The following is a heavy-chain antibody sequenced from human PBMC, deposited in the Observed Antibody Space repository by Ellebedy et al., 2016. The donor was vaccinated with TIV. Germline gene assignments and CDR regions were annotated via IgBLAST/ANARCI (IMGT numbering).Heavy chain of an antibody. CDR2: IYHSGTA. CDR3: ARDLPPRSRYFDH. V-gene: IGHV4-4*02. Sequence: SETLSLTXAVSGDSISSDHWWSWVRKPPGKALSCIGEIYHSGTANYNPSLKSRVTISLDKSKNQFSLKLSSVTAADTALYYCARDLPPRSRYFDHWGQGIPVTVSS. CDR1: GDSISSDHW. J-gene: IGHJ4*02.